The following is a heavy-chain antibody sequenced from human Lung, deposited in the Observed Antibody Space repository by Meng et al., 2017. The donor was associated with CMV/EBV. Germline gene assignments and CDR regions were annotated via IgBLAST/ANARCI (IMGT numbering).Heavy chain of an antibody. D-gene: IGHD6-6*01. CDR1: GFTFSDYY. V-gene: IGHV3-11*04. Sequence: SXNISXAASGFTFSDYYMSWIRQAPGKGLEWVSYISSSGSTIYHADSVKGRFTISRDNAKNSLYLKMNSRRAEDTAVYYCASRATGYSSSYIDYWGQGTLVTVSS. CDR2: ISSSGSTI. CDR3: ASRATGYSSSYIDY. J-gene: IGHJ4*02.